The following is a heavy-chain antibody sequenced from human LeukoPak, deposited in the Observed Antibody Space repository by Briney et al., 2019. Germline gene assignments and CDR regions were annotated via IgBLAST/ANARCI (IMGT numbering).Heavy chain of an antibody. D-gene: IGHD1/OR15-1a*01. CDR3: ARDQGGRTGGLGY. V-gene: IGHV4-59*01. Sequence: KPSETLSLTCTVSGGSISSYYWSWIRQPPGKGLEWIGYIYYSGSTNYNPSLKSRVTISVDTSKNQLSLKLSSVTAADTAVYYCARDQGGRTGGLGYWGQGTLVTVSS. CDR2: IYYSGST. J-gene: IGHJ4*02. CDR1: GGSISSYY.